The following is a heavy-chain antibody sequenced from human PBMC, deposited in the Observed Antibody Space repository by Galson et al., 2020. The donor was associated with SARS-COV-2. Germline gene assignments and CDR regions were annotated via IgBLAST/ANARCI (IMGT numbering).Heavy chain of an antibody. D-gene: IGHD4-17*01. V-gene: IGHV4-30-2*01. CDR2: ISHSGGT. CDR3: ARLHYGEYAPEAFDI. Sequence: SETLSLPCAVSGTSISSGSSSWNWLRQPPGKGLEWIGYISHSGGTYYNPSLKSRVTISGDRSKNQFSLRLSSVTAADTAVYYCARLHYGEYAPEAFDIWGPGTRVTV. CDR1: GTSISSGSSS. J-gene: IGHJ3*02.